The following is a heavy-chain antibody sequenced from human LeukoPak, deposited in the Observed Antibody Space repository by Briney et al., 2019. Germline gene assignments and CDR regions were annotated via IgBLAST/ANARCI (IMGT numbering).Heavy chain of an antibody. CDR2: ISYDGSNK. CDR1: GFTFSSYA. D-gene: IGHD3-22*01. CDR3: ARGERDYYDSSGYYLNWFDP. J-gene: IGHJ5*02. V-gene: IGHV3-30-3*01. Sequence: GRSLRLSCAASGFTFSSYAMHWVRQAPGKGLEWVAVISYDGSNKYYADSVKGRFTISRDNSKNTLYLQMNSLRAEDTAVYYCARGERDYYDSSGYYLNWFDPWGQGTLVTVSS.